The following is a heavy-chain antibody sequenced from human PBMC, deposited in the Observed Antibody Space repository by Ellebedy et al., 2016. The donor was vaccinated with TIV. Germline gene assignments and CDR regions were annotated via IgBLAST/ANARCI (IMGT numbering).Heavy chain of an antibody. D-gene: IGHD1-26*01. Sequence: MPSETLSLTCTVSDYSISSGYYWGWIRQPPGKGLEWIGSMYHGGSTYYNPSLMSRVTMSIDTSKNQFSLKLSSVTAADTAVYYCAREQWEQGHHGDAFDIWGQGTMVTVSS. CDR1: DYSISSGYY. V-gene: IGHV4-38-2*02. CDR2: MYHGGST. CDR3: AREQWEQGHHGDAFDI. J-gene: IGHJ3*02.